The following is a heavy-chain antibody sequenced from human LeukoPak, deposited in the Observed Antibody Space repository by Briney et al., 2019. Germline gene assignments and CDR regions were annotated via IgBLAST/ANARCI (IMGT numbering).Heavy chain of an antibody. D-gene: IGHD3/OR15-3a*01. CDR2: ISSSSSSI. CDR3: ARGTSRPLYYMDV. CDR1: RFTFSSYS. Sequence: GGSLRLSCAASRFTFSSYSMNWVRQAPGKGLEWVSSISSSSSSIYYAVSVKGRFTISRDNAKNSLYLQMNSLRAEDTAVYYCARGTSRPLYYMDVWGKGTTVTVSS. V-gene: IGHV3-21*01. J-gene: IGHJ6*03.